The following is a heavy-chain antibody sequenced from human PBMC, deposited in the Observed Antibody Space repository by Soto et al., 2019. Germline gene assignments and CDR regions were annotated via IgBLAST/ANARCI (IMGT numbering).Heavy chain of an antibody. CDR3: ATPAPAYYDSSGYKDGMDV. J-gene: IGHJ6*02. CDR1: GYTLTELS. V-gene: IGHV1-24*01. Sequence: ASVKVSCKVSGYTLTELSMHWVRQAPGKGLEWMGGFDPEDGETIYAQKFQGRVTMTEDTSTDTAYMELSSLRSEDAAVYYCATPAPAYYDSSGYKDGMDVWGQGTTVTVYS. D-gene: IGHD3-22*01. CDR2: FDPEDGET.